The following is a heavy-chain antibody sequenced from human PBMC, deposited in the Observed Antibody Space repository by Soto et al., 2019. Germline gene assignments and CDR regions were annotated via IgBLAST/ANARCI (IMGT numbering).Heavy chain of an antibody. CDR3: TRETVAGITGLDY. Sequence: LSCAASGLNVGAFAVNWVRQAPGKGLEWVSGISVSDAFIYYADSVRGRFSISRDASENILYLQMNSLRVDDTALYYCTRETVAGITGLDYWGPGTLVTVYS. CDR1: GLNVGAFA. CDR2: ISVSDAFI. V-gene: IGHV3-23*01. J-gene: IGHJ4*02. D-gene: IGHD1-20*01.